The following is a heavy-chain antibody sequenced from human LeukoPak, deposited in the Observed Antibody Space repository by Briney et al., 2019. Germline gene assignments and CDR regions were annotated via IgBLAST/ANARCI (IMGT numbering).Heavy chain of an antibody. D-gene: IGHD2-2*01. V-gene: IGHV4-59*08. J-gene: IGHJ6*03. CDR2: IYYSGST. CDR3: ARSSTTDPNHYYYCYMDV. CDR1: GGSISSYY. Sequence: PSETLSLTCTVSGGSISSYYWSWIRQPPGKGLEWIGYIYYSGSTNYNPSLKSRVTISVDTSKNQFSLKLTSVTAADTAVYYCARSSTTDPNHYYYCYMDVWGKGTTVTVSS.